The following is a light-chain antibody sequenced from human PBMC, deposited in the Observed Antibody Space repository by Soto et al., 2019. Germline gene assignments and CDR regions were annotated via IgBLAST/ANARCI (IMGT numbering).Light chain of an antibody. CDR2: LGS. CDR1: QSLLHSNGYNY. V-gene: IGKV2-28*01. Sequence: IVMTQSPLSLPVTPGEPASISCRSSQSLLHSNGYNYLHWYLQKPGQSPQLLIYLGSNRAAGVPDRFSGSGSDTDFTLIISRVEAEDVGVYYCMQALHTPQTFGQGTKVEIK. J-gene: IGKJ1*01. CDR3: MQALHTPQT.